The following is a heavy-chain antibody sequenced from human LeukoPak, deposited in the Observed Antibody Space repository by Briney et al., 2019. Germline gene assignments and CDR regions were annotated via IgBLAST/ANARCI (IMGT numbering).Heavy chain of an antibody. Sequence: SETLSLTCTVSGGSLSSYYWSWIRQPPGKGLEWIGYIYYSGSTNYNPSLKSRVTISVDTSKNQFSLKLSSVTAADTAVYYCASTHPRAGVDYWGQGTLVTVSS. D-gene: IGHD6-13*01. CDR2: IYYSGST. CDR3: ASTHPRAGVDY. V-gene: IGHV4-59*01. CDR1: GGSLSSYY. J-gene: IGHJ4*02.